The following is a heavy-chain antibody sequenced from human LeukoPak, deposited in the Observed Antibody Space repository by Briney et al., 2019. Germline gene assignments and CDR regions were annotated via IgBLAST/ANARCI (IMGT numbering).Heavy chain of an antibody. J-gene: IGHJ4*02. D-gene: IGHD4-11*01. CDR2: TSASGTTI. V-gene: IGHV3-48*03. CDR1: GFTFNSYD. Sequence: GSPRLSCAASGFTFNSYDMNWVRQAPGKGLEWVSYTSASGTTIYYADSVRGRFTISRDNAKNSLYLQMNSLRAEDTAVYYCARTLSTVSTFDYWGRGTLVSVSS. CDR3: ARTLSTVSTFDY.